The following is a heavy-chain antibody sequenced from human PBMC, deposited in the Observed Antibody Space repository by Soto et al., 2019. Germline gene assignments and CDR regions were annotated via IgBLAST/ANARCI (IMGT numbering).Heavy chain of an antibody. V-gene: IGHV3-30*18. CDR2: ISYAGSNK. J-gene: IGHJ3*01. CDR3: AKNVGNYGVFDV. CDR1: GFTFSSYG. D-gene: IGHD4-4*01. Sequence: QVQLVESGGGVVQPGRSLRLSCAASGFTFSSYGLHWVRQAPGKGLEWVAVISYAGSNKYHADSVKGRFTISRDNSEKALSLQMNSLWDGARGVNYGAKNVGNYGVFDVWGKGKMVTVSS.